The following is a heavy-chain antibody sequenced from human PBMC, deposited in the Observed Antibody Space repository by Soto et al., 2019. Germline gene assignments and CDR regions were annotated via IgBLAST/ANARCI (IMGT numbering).Heavy chain of an antibody. J-gene: IGHJ4*02. CDR3: AKLYSGWYSLIDY. CDR2: ISGSGGST. CDR1: GFTFSSYA. D-gene: IGHD6-19*01. Sequence: EVQLLESGGGLVQPGGSLRLSCAASGFTFSSYAMSWVRQAPGKGLEWVSAISGSGGSTYYADSVKGRFTISRDNSKKTLYLQMNSLRAEDTAVYYCAKLYSGWYSLIDYWGQGTLVTVSS. V-gene: IGHV3-23*01.